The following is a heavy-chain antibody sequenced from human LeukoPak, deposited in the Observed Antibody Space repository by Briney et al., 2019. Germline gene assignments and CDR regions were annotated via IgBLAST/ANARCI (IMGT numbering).Heavy chain of an antibody. V-gene: IGHV4-59*12. Sequence: KASETLSLTCTVSGGSISSYYWSWIRQPPGKGLEWIGYMSYSGSTNCNPSLKSRVTISVDRSKNQFSLKLSSVTAADTAVYYCARFLGYCSSTSCPADYWGQGTLVTVSS. CDR1: GGSISSYY. CDR3: ARFLGYCSSTSCPADY. D-gene: IGHD2-2*01. CDR2: MSYSGST. J-gene: IGHJ4*02.